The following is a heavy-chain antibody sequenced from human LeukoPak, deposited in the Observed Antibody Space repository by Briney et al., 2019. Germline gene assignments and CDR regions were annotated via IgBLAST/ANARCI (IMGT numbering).Heavy chain of an antibody. CDR1: GYTFTSYY. Sequence: ASVKVSCKASGYTFTSYYMHWVRQAPGQGLEWMGIINPSGGSTSYAQKFQGRVTMTRDTSTSTVHMELSSLRSEDTAVYYCAREGICYYGSGDMGSCWFDPWGQGTLVTVSS. V-gene: IGHV1-46*01. D-gene: IGHD3-10*01. CDR3: AREGICYYGSGDMGSCWFDP. CDR2: INPSGGST. J-gene: IGHJ5*02.